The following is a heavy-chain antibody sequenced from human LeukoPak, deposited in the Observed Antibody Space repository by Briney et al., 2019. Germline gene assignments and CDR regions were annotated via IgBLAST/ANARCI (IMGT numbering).Heavy chain of an antibody. Sequence: SVKVSCKASGGTFSSYAISWVRQAPGQGLEWMGGIIPIFGTANYAQKFQARVTITTDESTSTAYMELSSLRSEDTAVYYCARSRSGATDDAFDIWGQGTMVTVSS. CDR2: IIPIFGTA. CDR3: ARSRSGATDDAFDI. V-gene: IGHV1-69*05. J-gene: IGHJ3*02. CDR1: GGTFSSYA. D-gene: IGHD1-26*01.